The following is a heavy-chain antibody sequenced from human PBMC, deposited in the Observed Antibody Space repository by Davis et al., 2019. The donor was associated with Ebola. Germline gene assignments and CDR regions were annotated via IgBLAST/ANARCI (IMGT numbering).Heavy chain of an antibody. Sequence: ASVTVSCKASGYTFTSYYMHWVRQAPGQGLEWMGWISAYNGNTNYAQKLQGRVTMTTDTSTSTACMELRSLRSDDTAVYYCARGRAMVRGDHNDYWGQGTLVTVSS. D-gene: IGHD3-10*01. CDR2: ISAYNGNT. CDR1: GYTFTSYY. CDR3: ARGRAMVRGDHNDY. J-gene: IGHJ4*02. V-gene: IGHV1-18*04.